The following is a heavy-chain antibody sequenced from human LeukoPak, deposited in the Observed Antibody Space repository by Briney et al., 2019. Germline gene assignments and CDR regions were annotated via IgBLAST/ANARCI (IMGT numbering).Heavy chain of an antibody. Sequence: SETLSLTCAVYGGSFSGYYWSWIRQPPGKWLEWIGEINHSGSTNYNPSLKSRFTISVDTSKNQFSLKLSSVTAADTAVYYCARRCGSGSYYTRCYYMDVWGKGTTVTISS. D-gene: IGHD3-10*01. CDR2: INHSGST. J-gene: IGHJ6*03. V-gene: IGHV4-34*01. CDR3: ARRCGSGSYYTRCYYMDV. CDR1: GGSFSGYY.